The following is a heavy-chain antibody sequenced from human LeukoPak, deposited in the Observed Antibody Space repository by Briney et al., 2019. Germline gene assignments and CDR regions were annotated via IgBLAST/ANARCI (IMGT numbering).Heavy chain of an antibody. CDR3: ARDLLLWFGELPTFGY. V-gene: IGHV1-18*04. Sequence: GASVKVSCKASGYTFTSYGISWVRQAPGQGLEWMGWISAYNGNTNYAQKLQGRVTMTTDTSTSTAYMEPRSLRSDDTAVYYCARDLLLWFGELPTFGYWGQGTLVTVSS. CDR1: GYTFTSYG. D-gene: IGHD3-10*01. CDR2: ISAYNGNT. J-gene: IGHJ4*02.